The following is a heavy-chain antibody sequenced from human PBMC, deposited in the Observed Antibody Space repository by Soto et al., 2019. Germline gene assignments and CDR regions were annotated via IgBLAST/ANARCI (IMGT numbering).Heavy chain of an antibody. CDR3: ARGGFYDSSGARNYYYYGMNV. V-gene: IGHV1-3*01. CDR1: GYTVTIYV. J-gene: IGHJ6*02. Sequence: ASVKVSCKASGYTVTIYVMDWVRQAPGQRLEWMGWINAGNGNTKYSQKFQGRVSMTTDTSTKTAYMELRSLRSDDTAMYYCARGGFYDSSGARNYYYYGMNVWGQGTTVNVSS. CDR2: INAGNGNT. D-gene: IGHD3-22*01.